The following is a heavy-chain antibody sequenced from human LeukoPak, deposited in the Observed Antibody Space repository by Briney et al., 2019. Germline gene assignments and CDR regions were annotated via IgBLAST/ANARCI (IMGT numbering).Heavy chain of an antibody. CDR2: ISWNSGSI. V-gene: IGHV3-9*01. CDR3: AVSYLRYFDY. J-gene: IGHJ4*02. Sequence: GGSLRLSCAASGFTFDDYAMHWVRQAPGKGLEWVSGISWNSGSIGYADSVKGRFTISRDNAKNSLYLQMNSLRAEDTAVYYCAVSYLRYFDYWGQGTLVTVSS. CDR1: GFTFDDYA. D-gene: IGHD3-9*01.